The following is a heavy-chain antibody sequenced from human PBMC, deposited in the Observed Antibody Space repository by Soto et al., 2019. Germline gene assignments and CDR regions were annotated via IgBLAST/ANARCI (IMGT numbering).Heavy chain of an antibody. D-gene: IGHD4-17*01. CDR2: ISSSGDRT. Sequence: PGGSLRLSCAASGFTFSGYYMSCIRQAPGKGLECISYISSSGDRTKYADSVKGRFTISRDNAKKSLYLQMNSLRAEDTAVYYCTRDRDGEPIYYYYGMDVWGQGTTVTVSS. CDR1: GFTFSGYY. J-gene: IGHJ6*02. V-gene: IGHV3-11*05. CDR3: TRDRDGEPIYYYYGMDV.